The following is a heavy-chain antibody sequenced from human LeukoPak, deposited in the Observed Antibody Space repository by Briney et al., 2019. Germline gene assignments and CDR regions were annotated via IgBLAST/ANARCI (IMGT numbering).Heavy chain of an antibody. Sequence: GGSLRLSCTVSGFVFSDYWMSWVRQVPGKGLECLANINQDGRQTSYLDSVRGRFTVSRDNAKNSLYLHMNSLRADDTAVYFCARDSPPRYSGYDWVFWGRGTLVTVSS. CDR1: GFVFSDYW. CDR2: INQDGRQT. D-gene: IGHD5-12*01. V-gene: IGHV3-7*01. J-gene: IGHJ4*02. CDR3: ARDSPPRYSGYDWVF.